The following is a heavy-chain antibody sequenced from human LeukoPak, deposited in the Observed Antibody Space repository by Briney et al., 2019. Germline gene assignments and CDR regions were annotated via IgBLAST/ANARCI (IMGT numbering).Heavy chain of an antibody. J-gene: IGHJ4*02. CDR3: ASHYGSESYFDS. CDR2: INSDGGST. D-gene: IGHD3-10*01. Sequence: PGGSLRLSCAASGFTFSTYWMHWVRQAPGKGLVWVSRINSDGGSTSYADSVKGRFTISRDNAKNTLYLQMNSLRAEDTAVYYCASHYGSESYFDSWGQGTLVTVSS. V-gene: IGHV3-74*01. CDR1: GFTFSTYW.